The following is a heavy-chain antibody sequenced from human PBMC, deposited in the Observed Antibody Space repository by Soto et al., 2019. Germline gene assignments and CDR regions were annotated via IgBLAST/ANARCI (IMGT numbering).Heavy chain of an antibody. CDR3: ATGCGRGYDRCYS. CDR2: ISHDGSSK. CDR1: AFTLNNFG. J-gene: IGHJ4*02. V-gene: IGHV3-30*03. Sequence: QAQLVESGGGVVQPGRSLRLSCTASAFTLNNFGIHWVRQAPGKGLEWVAVISHDGSSKYYADSVKGRFTISRDNSKNTLYLQMNSLKADDTAVYYCATGCGRGYDRCYSWGQGTLVIVSS. D-gene: IGHD5-12*01.